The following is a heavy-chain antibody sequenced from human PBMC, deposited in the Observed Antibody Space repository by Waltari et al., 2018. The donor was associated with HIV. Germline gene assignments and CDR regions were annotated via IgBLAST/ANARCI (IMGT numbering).Heavy chain of an antibody. J-gene: IGHJ5*02. CDR1: GGAVSSSAFY. CDR2: IFYAGNT. V-gene: IGHV4-39*01. CDR3: ARRYGSRAGWFDT. D-gene: IGHD3-10*01. Sequence: QLQLQESGPGLVKPSETLSLTCTVSGGAVSSSAFYWGWIRQPRVKGLGWIGNIFYAGNTYYNPSLRSRLTLSVDTSKNQVSLRLTSVTAADTAAYYCARRYGSRAGWFDTWGQGSLVTVSS.